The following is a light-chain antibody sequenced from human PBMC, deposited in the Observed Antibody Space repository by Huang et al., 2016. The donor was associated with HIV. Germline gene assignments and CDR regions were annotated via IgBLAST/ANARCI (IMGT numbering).Light chain of an antibody. Sequence: AIQMTQSPSSLSASVGDRVTITCRASQGIRNDLGWYQQKTGKAPKLLIYAASSLQSAVPSRFSGSGSGTDFTLTISSLQPEDFATYYCLQDYNYPRTFGPGTKVDIK. CDR3: LQDYNYPRT. CDR2: AAS. J-gene: IGKJ3*01. V-gene: IGKV1-6*01. CDR1: QGIRND.